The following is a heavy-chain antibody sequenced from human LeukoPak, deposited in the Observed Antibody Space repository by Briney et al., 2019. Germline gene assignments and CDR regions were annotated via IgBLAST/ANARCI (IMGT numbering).Heavy chain of an antibody. V-gene: IGHV3-48*01. CDR3: AREPQEGFDY. CDR2: ISGSSRAT. J-gene: IGHJ4*02. Sequence: GGSLRLSCAASGFTFSSYSMNWVRQAPGKGLEWTSYISGSSRATYYADSVKGRFTISRDNAKNSLYLQMNNLRAEDTAVYYCAREPQEGFDYWGQGTLVTISS. CDR1: GFTFSSYS.